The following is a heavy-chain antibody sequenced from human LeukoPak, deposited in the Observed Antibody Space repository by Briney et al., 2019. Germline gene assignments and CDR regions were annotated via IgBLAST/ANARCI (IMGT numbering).Heavy chain of an antibody. J-gene: IGHJ6*03. V-gene: IGHV4-39*01. CDR3: ARLPEERDYYGSLGSYYYYYMDV. D-gene: IGHD3-10*01. Sequence: PSETLSLTCTVSGGSISSSSYYWGWIRQPPGKGLEWIGSIYYSGSTYYNPSLKSRVTISVDTSKNQFSLKLSSVTAADTAVYYCARLPEERDYYGSLGSYYYYYMDVWGKGTTVTVSS. CDR1: GGSISSSSYY. CDR2: IYYSGST.